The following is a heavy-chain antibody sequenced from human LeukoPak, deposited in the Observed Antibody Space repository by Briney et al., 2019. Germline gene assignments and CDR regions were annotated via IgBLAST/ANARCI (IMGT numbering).Heavy chain of an antibody. D-gene: IGHD3-9*01. CDR2: IYYSGST. J-gene: IGHJ3*02. CDR3: ARTDILTAQDAFDI. CDR1: GGSISSYY. V-gene: IGHV4-59*01. Sequence: PSETLSLTCTVSGGSISSYYWSWIRQPPGKGLEWIGYIYYSGSTNYNPSLKSRVTISVDTSKNQFSLKLSSVTAADTAVYYCARTDILTAQDAFDIWGQGTMVTVSS.